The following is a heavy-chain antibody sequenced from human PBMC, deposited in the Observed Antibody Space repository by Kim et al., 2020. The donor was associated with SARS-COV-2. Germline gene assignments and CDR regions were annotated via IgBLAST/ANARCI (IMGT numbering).Heavy chain of an antibody. CDR3: ARGVITLSAFDL. Sequence: ASVKVSCKASGYTLTSYAMHWVRQAPGQGLEWMGWINPDSGDTKYSQRFQGRVTITRDTSVSTAYMELSSLKSDDTAVYYCARGVITLSAFDLCG. V-gene: IGHV1-2*02. CDR2: INPDSGDT. D-gene: IGHD6-13*01. J-gene: IGHJ3*01. CDR1: GYTLTSYA.